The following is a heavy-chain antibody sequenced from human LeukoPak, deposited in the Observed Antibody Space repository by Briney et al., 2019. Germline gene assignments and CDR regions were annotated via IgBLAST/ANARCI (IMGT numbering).Heavy chain of an antibody. Sequence: PGGSLRLSCAASGFTFSDYYMSWIRQAPGKGLEWVSYISSSGSTIYYADSVKGRFTISRDNAKNSLYLQMNSLRAEDTAIYYCAKDLLRWSFDYWGQGTLVTVSS. CDR1: GFTFSDYY. V-gene: IGHV3-11*01. CDR2: ISSSGSTI. D-gene: IGHD2-15*01. CDR3: AKDLLRWSFDY. J-gene: IGHJ4*02.